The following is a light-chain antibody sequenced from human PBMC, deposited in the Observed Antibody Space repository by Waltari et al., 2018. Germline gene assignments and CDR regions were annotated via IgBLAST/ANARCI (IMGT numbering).Light chain of an antibody. CDR3: CSYTVTATYV. CDR1: NSDIGRYNY. CDR2: DVP. Sequence: QSALTQPASVSGSPGQSITISCSGGNSDIGRYNYVSWYQQNPGKVPKLIIYDVPKRPSGVSNRVAGSKSGNTASLTISGLQAQDEGDYHCCSYTVTATYVCGKGTTVTVL. J-gene: IGLJ1*01. V-gene: IGLV2-14*01.